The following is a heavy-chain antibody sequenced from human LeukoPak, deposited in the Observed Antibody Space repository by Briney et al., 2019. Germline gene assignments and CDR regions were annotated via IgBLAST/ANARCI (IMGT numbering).Heavy chain of an antibody. CDR1: GITLSYDV. CDR2: ISDSGGRD. CDR3: AKRGAVIRLFLVGFHKEAYYEA. J-gene: IGHJ5*02. V-gene: IGHV3-23*01. D-gene: IGHD3-16*01. Sequence: GGSLRLSCAVSGITLSYDVMSWVRQAPGKGLEWDAGISDSGGRDKCAATVKRRLNSTSDNPKNTLFLKMNSLRAADTADYFCAKRGAVIRLFLVGFHKEAYYEAWGKGALVTVSS.